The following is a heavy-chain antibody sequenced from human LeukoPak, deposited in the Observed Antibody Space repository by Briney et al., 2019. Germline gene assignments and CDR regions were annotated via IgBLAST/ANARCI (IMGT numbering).Heavy chain of an antibody. D-gene: IGHD6-13*01. CDR1: GYPFPSYG. Sequence: ASVKVSCKASGYPFPSYGISWVRPAPGQGLGWMGWISSYNGNTNYTQKLQGRVNMTTDTSTSTAYMELRSLRSDDTAVYYCARDVTGIALDYWGQGTLVTVSS. J-gene: IGHJ4*02. CDR2: ISSYNGNT. V-gene: IGHV1-18*01. CDR3: ARDVTGIALDY.